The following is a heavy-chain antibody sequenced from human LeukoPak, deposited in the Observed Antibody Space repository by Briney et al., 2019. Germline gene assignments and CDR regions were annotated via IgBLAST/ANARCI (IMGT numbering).Heavy chain of an antibody. CDR2: ISAYNGNT. Sequence: ASVKVSCKASGYTFTNYGISWVRQAPGQGLGWMGWISAYNGNTNYAQKLQGRVTMTTDTSTNTAYMELRSLRSDDTAVYYCARDRATDREQNWFDPWGQGTLVTVSS. D-gene: IGHD5-24*01. CDR3: ARDRATDREQNWFDP. V-gene: IGHV1-18*01. J-gene: IGHJ5*02. CDR1: GYTFTNYG.